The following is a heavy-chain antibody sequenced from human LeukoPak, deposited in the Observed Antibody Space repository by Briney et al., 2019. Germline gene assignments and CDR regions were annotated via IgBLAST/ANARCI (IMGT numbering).Heavy chain of an antibody. V-gene: IGHV3-43*02. D-gene: IGHD5-24*01. J-gene: IGHJ4*02. CDR2: ISGVGGST. CDR3: AKDIRRRDGYNFDY. Sequence: GGSLSLSCAASGFTFDDYAMHWVRQAAGKGLEWVSLISGVGGSTYYADSVKGRFTISRYNSKNSLYLQMNSLRTEDTALYYCAKDIRRRDGYNFDYWGQGTLVTVSS. CDR1: GFTFDDYA.